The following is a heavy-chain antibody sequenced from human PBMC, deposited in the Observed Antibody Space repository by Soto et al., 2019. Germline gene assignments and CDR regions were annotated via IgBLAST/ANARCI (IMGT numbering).Heavy chain of an antibody. J-gene: IGHJ4*02. Sequence: EVQLVESGGGLVHPGRSLRLSCTTSGFTFGDYYISWFRQAPGKGLEWVGFIRTKGYGGTTDYAASVKGRFTISRDDSKSIAYLQMNSLKTEDTAVYFCTSAPIGTSLTFWGQGTLVTVSS. CDR3: TSAPIGTSLTF. D-gene: IGHD6-13*01. CDR2: IRTKGYGGTT. CDR1: GFTFGDYY. V-gene: IGHV3-49*03.